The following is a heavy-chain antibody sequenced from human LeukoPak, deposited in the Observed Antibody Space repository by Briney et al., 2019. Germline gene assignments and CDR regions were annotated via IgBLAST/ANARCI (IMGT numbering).Heavy chain of an antibody. V-gene: IGHV4-34*01. Sequence: PSETLSLTCAVYGGSFSGYYWSWIRQPPGKGLEWIGEINHSGSTNYNPSLKSRVTISVDTSKNQFSLKLSSVTAADTAVYYCARGCVLATIVLWDDYYHGMDVWGQGTTVTVSS. CDR1: GGSFSGYY. CDR2: INHSGST. J-gene: IGHJ6*02. D-gene: IGHD5-12*01. CDR3: ARGCVLATIVLWDDYYHGMDV.